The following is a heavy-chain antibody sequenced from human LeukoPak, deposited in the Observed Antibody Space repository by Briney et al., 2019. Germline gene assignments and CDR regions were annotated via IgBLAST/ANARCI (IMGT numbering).Heavy chain of an antibody. CDR1: GGSFSGYY. D-gene: IGHD2-2*01. Sequence: SETLSLTCAVYGGSFSGYYWSWIRQPPEKGLEWIGEINHSGSTNYNPSLKSRVTISVDTSKNQFSLKLSSVTAADTAVYYCARAGRYCSSTSCWFDYWGQGTLVTVSS. CDR3: ARAGRYCSSTSCWFDY. CDR2: INHSGST. V-gene: IGHV4-34*01. J-gene: IGHJ4*02.